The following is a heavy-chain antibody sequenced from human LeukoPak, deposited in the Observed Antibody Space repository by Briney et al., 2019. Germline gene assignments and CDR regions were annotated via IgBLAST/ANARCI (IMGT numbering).Heavy chain of an antibody. V-gene: IGHV1-46*01. J-gene: IGHJ3*01. CDR1: ENTFTNYY. Sequence: ASVKVSCKASENTFTNYYMHWVRQAPGQGLEWLGIVNPNGGRTAYAQNFQGRVSMTRDTSTTTVYMELSSLRSDDTAVYYCARDMSTAVTPISYAFDVWGQGAMVTVSS. CDR3: ARDMSTAVTPISYAFDV. D-gene: IGHD4-23*01. CDR2: VNPNGGRT.